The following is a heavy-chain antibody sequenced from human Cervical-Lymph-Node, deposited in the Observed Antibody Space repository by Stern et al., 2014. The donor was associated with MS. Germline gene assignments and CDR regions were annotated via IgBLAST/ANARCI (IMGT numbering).Heavy chain of an antibody. Sequence: VQLVESGGGVVQPGRSLRLSCAASGFTFSSYAMHWVRQAPGKGLEWVAVISYDGSNKYYADSVKGRFTISRDNSKNPLYLQINSLRGEDALVFYCARGGTDFSSYSVMDFWGQG. CDR1: GFTFSSYA. V-gene: IGHV3-30*01. CDR3: ARGGTDFSSYSVMDF. CDR2: ISYDGSNK. J-gene: IGHJ6*02.